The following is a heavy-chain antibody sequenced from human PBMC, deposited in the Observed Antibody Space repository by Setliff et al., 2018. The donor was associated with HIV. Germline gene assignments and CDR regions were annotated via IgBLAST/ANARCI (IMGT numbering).Heavy chain of an antibody. CDR3: ARGVVVVPAAREHYYYMDV. D-gene: IGHD2-2*01. CDR2: INHSGTT. J-gene: IGHJ6*03. CDR1: GGSFSGYY. V-gene: IGHV4-34*01. Sequence: LSLTCAVYGGSFSGYYWTWIRQPPGKGLEWIGEINHSGTTNHNPSLKSRVAMSVDMSKYQFSLKLTSVTAADTAVYYCARGVVVVPAAREHYYYMDVWGKGTTVTSP.